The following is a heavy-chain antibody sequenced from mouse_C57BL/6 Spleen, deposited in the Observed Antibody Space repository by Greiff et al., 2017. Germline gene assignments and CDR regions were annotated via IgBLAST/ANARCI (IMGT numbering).Heavy chain of an antibody. CDR3: ATYDGYYYYAMDY. D-gene: IGHD2-3*01. CDR2: ISSGSSTI. CDR1: GFTFSDYG. Sequence: EVQVVESGGGLVKPGGSLKLSCAASGFTFSDYGMHWVRQAPEKGLEWVAYISSGSSTIYSADTVKGRFTISRDNAKNTLFLQMTRLRSEDTAMYYCATYDGYYYYAMDYWGQGTSVTVSS. V-gene: IGHV5-17*01. J-gene: IGHJ4*01.